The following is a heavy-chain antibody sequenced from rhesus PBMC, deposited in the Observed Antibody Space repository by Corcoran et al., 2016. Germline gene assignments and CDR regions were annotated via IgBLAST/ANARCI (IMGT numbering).Heavy chain of an antibody. CDR1: GYTFTELS. J-gene: IGHJ4*01. V-gene: IGHV1-156*01. CDR3: ARGANWGDYYRFDY. CDR2: VATKYGKR. Sequence: EVQLVQSGAEVKKPGASVKVSCKVSGYTFTELSMHWVRQAPGKGLEWMGGVATKYGKRRQEEKFKGRVTTTEDTSTDKAYMELSSRRSEDTAVYYCARGANWGDYYRFDYWGQGVLVTVSS. D-gene: IGHD3-34*01.